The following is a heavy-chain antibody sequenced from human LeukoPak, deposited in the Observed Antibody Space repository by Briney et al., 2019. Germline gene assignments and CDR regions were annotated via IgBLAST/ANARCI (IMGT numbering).Heavy chain of an antibody. Sequence: KPSETLSLTCAVYGGSFSGYYWSWIRQPPGKGLEWIGEINHSGSTNYNPSLKSRVTISVDTSKNQFSLKLSSVTAADTAVYYCARGQYRRLSGYYYYMDVWGKGTTVTISS. CDR1: GGSFSGYY. J-gene: IGHJ6*03. D-gene: IGHD6-6*01. V-gene: IGHV4-34*01. CDR2: INHSGST. CDR3: ARGQYRRLSGYYYYMDV.